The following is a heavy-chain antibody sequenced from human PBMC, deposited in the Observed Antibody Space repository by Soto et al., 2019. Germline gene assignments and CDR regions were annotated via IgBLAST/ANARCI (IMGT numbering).Heavy chain of an antibody. CDR1: GFTFPSSA. Sequence: QMQLVQSGPEVKKPGTSVKVSCKASGFTFPSSAVQWVRQARGQRLEWIARIVVGSGNTNYAQKFQERLTISRDMSTITAYMEPRSLRSEDTAVYYCAAVPYYYDTSGTYFDYWGQGTLVTVSS. CDR2: IVVGSGNT. CDR3: AAVPYYYDTSGTYFDY. V-gene: IGHV1-58*01. J-gene: IGHJ4*02. D-gene: IGHD3-22*01.